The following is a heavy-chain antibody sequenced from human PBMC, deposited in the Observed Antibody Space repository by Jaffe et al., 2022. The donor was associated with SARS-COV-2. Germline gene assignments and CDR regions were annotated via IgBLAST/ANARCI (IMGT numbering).Heavy chain of an antibody. Sequence: QVQLVQSGAEVKKPGSSVKVSCKASGGTFSSYAISWVRQAPGQGLEWMGGIIPIFGTANYAQKFQGRVTITADESTSTAYMELSSLRSEDTAVYYCARVRAHPPKYSSGWYREEGAFDIWGQGTMVTVSS. CDR3: ARVRAHPPKYSSGWYREEGAFDI. D-gene: IGHD6-19*01. V-gene: IGHV1-69*01. CDR2: IIPIFGTA. J-gene: IGHJ3*02. CDR1: GGTFSSYA.